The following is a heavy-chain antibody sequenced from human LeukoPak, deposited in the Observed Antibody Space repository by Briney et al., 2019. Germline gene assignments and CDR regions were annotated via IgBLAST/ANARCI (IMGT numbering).Heavy chain of an antibody. CDR3: AKRIGYDYGYYDY. CDR2: ISDSGGRT. Sequence: PGGSLRLSCTLSGLTFSNYAMSWVRQAPGRGLEWVSVISDSGGRTDYADSVKGRFTISRDNSRNTLFLQLSSLRDDDTAIYYCAKRIGYDYGYYDYWGQGALVTVTS. CDR1: GLTFSNYA. J-gene: IGHJ4*02. D-gene: IGHD5-18*01. V-gene: IGHV3-23*01.